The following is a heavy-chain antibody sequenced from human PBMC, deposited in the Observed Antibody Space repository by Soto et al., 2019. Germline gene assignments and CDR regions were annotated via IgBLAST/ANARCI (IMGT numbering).Heavy chain of an antibody. V-gene: IGHV1-58*01. CDR1: GFTFTSSA. D-gene: IGHD1-26*01. Sequence: SVKVSCKASGFTFTSSAVQWVRQARGQRLEWIGWIVVGSGNTNYAQKFQERVTITRDMSTSTAYMELSSLRSEDTAVYYCAASSSGSYRNPLDYWGQGTLVTVSS. CDR2: IVVGSGNT. J-gene: IGHJ4*02. CDR3: AASSSGSYRNPLDY.